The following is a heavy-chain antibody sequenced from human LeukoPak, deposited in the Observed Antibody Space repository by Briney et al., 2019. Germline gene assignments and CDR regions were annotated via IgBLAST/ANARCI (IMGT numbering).Heavy chain of an antibody. CDR3: TTTYYYDSSGYTLDY. D-gene: IGHD3-22*01. Sequence: GGSLRLSCAASGFTFSGSAMHWVRQASGKGLEWVGRIRSKENTYATSYAASVKGRFTISRDDSKKTAYLKMNSLKTEDTAVYYCTTTYYYDSSGYTLDYWGQGTLVTVSS. J-gene: IGHJ4*02. CDR2: IRSKENTYAT. CDR1: GFTFSGSA. V-gene: IGHV3-73*01.